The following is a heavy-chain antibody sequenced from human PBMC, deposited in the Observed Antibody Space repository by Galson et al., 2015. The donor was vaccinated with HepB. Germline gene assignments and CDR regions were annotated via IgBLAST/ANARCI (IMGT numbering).Heavy chain of an antibody. Sequence: SETLSLTCAVYGGSISSYYWSWIRQPPGKGLEWIGYIYYSGSTNYNPSLKSRVTISVDTSKNQFSLKLSSVTAADTAVYYCARRRSSSWGNWFDPWGQGTLVTVSS. J-gene: IGHJ5*02. V-gene: IGHV4-59*08. CDR3: ARRRSSSWGNWFDP. CDR2: IYYSGST. CDR1: GGSISSYY. D-gene: IGHD6-13*01.